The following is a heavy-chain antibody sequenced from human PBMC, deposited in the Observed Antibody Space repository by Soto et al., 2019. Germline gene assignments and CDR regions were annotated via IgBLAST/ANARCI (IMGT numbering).Heavy chain of an antibody. CDR2: INPSGGST. V-gene: IGHV1-46*01. CDR3: ARGRLTMTVVVTEAFDI. J-gene: IGHJ3*02. CDR1: GYTFTSYY. D-gene: IGHD3-22*01. Sequence: ASVKVSCKASGYTFTSYYVHWVRQAPGQGLEWMAIINPSGGSTSYAQKFQDRVTTTRDTSTSTVYMELSSLRSEVTAVYYCARGRLTMTVVVTEAFDIWGQGTMVTVSS.